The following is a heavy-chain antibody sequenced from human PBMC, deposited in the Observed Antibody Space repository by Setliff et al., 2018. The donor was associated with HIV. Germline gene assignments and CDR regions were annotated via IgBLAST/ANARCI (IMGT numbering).Heavy chain of an antibody. CDR3: ARPRGYNSGGQGYFFDY. D-gene: IGHD1-1*01. J-gene: IGHJ4*02. Sequence: PSETLSLTCAVYGGSFSDYSWNWIRQPPGKGLEWIGEINHSGSTNCNPSLQSRVTISVDTSKKQVSLNVRSVTASDTAVYYCARPRGYNSGGQGYFFDYWAQGTLVTVSS. CDR1: GGSFSDYS. V-gene: IGHV4-34*01. CDR2: INHSGST.